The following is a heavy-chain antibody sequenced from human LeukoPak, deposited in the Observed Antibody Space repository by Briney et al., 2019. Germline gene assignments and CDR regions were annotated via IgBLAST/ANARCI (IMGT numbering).Heavy chain of an antibody. CDR3: ARDYASSGGKVYYYYMDV. J-gene: IGHJ6*03. CDR2: ISYDGSNK. V-gene: IGHV3-30*01. D-gene: IGHD2-8*01. Sequence: PGRSLRLSFAASGFTFSSYAMHWVRQAPGKGLEWVAVISYDGSNKYYADSVKGRFTISRDNSKNTLYLQMNSLRAEDTAVYYCARDYASSGGKVYYYYMDVWGKGTTVTVSS. CDR1: GFTFSSYA.